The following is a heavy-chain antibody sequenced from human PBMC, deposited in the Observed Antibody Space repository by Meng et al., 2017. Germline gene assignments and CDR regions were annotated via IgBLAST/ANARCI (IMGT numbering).Heavy chain of an antibody. CDR2: INPMSGDT. D-gene: IGHD6-13*01. CDR3: ARDEDITAAGKLFGDY. J-gene: IGHJ4*02. V-gene: IGHV1-2*06. CDR1: GTTFPDNV. Sequence: VRLSLFVVDVKNTEASMKVPLEASGTTFPDNVLHWGSRAPGLGLEWMGRINPMSGDTHYAQRFQGRVTMTGVTSISTAYMELSGLRSDDAARYYCARDEDITAAGKLFGDYWGQGTLVTVSS.